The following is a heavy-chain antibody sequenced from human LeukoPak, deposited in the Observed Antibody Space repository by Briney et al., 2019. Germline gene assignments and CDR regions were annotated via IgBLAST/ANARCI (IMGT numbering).Heavy chain of an antibody. CDR1: GFTFSSYA. V-gene: IGHV3-23*01. CDR2: ISGSGGST. Sequence: GGSLRLSCAASGFTFSSYAMSGVRQAPGKGLEWVSAISGSGGSTYYADSVKGRFTISRDNSKNTLYLQMNSLRAEGTAVYYCAKDSVATVVTLFDYWGQGTLVTVSS. CDR3: AKDSVATVVTLFDY. J-gene: IGHJ4*02. D-gene: IGHD5-12*01.